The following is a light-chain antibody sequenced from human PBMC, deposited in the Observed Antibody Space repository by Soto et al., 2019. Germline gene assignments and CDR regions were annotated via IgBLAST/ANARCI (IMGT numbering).Light chain of an antibody. CDR2: EGS. V-gene: IGLV2-23*03. Sequence: QSALTQPASVSGSPGQSITISCTGTSSDVGSYNLVSWYQQQPGKAPKLMIYEGSKRPSGVSNRVSGSKSGNTASLTLSGLQAEDVADYYCCSYSDSSTFSLYVFGTGTKVTVL. J-gene: IGLJ1*01. CDR3: CSYSDSSTFSLYV. CDR1: SSDVGSYNL.